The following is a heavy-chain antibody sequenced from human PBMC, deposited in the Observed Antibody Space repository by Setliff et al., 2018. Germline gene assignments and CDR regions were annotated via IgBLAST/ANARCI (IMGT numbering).Heavy chain of an antibody. D-gene: IGHD5-18*01. CDR2: INTGGGTT. CDR3: AKRFPDGYSHGRYFDH. V-gene: IGHV3-23*01. CDR1: GFTFRSSA. Sequence: GGSLRLSCAASGFTFRSSAMSWVRQAPGKGLEWVSAINTGGGTTYSADSVKGRFTISRDNSKNTLYLQMSSLRVDDTAVYYCAKRFPDGYSHGRYFDHWGQGTLVTVSS. J-gene: IGHJ4*02.